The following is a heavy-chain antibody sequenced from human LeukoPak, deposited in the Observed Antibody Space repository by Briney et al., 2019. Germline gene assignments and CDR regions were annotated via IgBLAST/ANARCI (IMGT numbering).Heavy chain of an antibody. CDR3: TTDHPTQKRKDSGSFLDFDY. CDR1: GFAFSVYA. V-gene: IGHV3-23*01. D-gene: IGHD1-26*01. Sequence: PGGSLRLSCAASGFAFSVYAMSWVRQAPGKGLEWVSGISGTGIYTYYADSVKGRFTISRDNSKNTLYLQMNSLKTEDTAVYYCTTDHPTQKRKDSGSFLDFDYWGQGTLVTVSS. J-gene: IGHJ4*02. CDR2: ISGTGIYT.